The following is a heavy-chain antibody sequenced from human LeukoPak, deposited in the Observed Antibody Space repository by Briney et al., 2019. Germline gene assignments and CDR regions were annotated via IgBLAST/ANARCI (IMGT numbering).Heavy chain of an antibody. Sequence: SETLSLTCTVSGDPISGYSDYKWSWIRQPRGKGLQCIGNVYYSGCTNYNPSLRSRVTISVDTFKTQFSLKLTSVTAADTAVYYCAREYSGFDHWGQGTLVTVSP. CDR2: VYYSGCT. CDR3: AREYSGFDH. V-gene: IGHV4-61*08. CDR1: GDPISGYSDY. D-gene: IGHD1-26*01. J-gene: IGHJ4*02.